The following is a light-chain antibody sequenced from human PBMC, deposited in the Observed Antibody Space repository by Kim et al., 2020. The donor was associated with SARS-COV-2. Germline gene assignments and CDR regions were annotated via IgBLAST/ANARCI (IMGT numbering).Light chain of an antibody. CDR3: SSCTSSYTV. CDR2: DVS. J-gene: IGLJ2*01. Sequence: PGQSITISCTGTGMDVGGYGYVSWYQQHPGKAPKLIIYDVSKRPSGVSNRFSDSKSGNKASLTISGLQAEDEADYYCSSCTSSYTVFGGGTQLTVL. CDR1: GMDVGGYGY. V-gene: IGLV2-14*03.